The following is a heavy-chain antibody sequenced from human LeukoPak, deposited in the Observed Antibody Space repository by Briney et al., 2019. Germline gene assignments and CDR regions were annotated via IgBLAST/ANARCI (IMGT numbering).Heavy chain of an antibody. D-gene: IGHD2/OR15-2a*01. J-gene: IGHJ3*02. CDR1: GFTFSNAW. CDR2: IKSKTDGGTT. CDR3: TTDLSSYCDREFDAFDI. V-gene: IGHV3-15*01. Sequence: GGSLRLSCAASGFTFSNAWMSWVRQAPGKGLEWVGRIKSKTDGGTTDYAAPVKGRFIISRDDSKNTLYLQMNSLKTEDTAVYYCTTDLSSYCDREFDAFDIWGQGTMVTVSS.